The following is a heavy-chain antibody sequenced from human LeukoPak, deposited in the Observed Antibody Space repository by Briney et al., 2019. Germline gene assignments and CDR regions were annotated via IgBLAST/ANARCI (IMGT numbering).Heavy chain of an antibody. D-gene: IGHD2-2*01. Sequence: ASVKVSCKASGYTFTSYGISWVRRAPGQGLEWMGWISAYNGNTNYAQKLQGRVTMTTDTSTSPAYMELRNLRSDDTAEYYCARIPIIVVVPAPPQYYYYGMDVWGQGTTVTVSS. CDR1: GYTFTSYG. V-gene: IGHV1-18*01. J-gene: IGHJ6*02. CDR3: ARIPIIVVVPAPPQYYYYGMDV. CDR2: ISAYNGNT.